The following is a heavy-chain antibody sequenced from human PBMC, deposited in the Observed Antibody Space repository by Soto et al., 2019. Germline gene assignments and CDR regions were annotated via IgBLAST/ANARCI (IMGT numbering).Heavy chain of an antibody. Sequence: QAQLVQSGAAVKRPGASVKVSCKASGYTFTNHFIHWVRQAPGRGLEWMGIINPSVGSPTYAQKFQGRISMTRDTSARTLSMELSSLRSEDTAVYYCARSDYGLDVWGQGTTVTVSS. J-gene: IGHJ6*02. CDR2: INPSVGSP. V-gene: IGHV1-46*01. CDR1: GYTFTNHF. CDR3: ARSDYGLDV.